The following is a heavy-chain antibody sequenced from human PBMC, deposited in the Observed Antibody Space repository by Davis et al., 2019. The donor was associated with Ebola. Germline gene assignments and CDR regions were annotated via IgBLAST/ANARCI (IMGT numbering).Heavy chain of an antibody. CDR3: ARDVAAAGTHYFDY. J-gene: IGHJ4*02. CDR2: ISGSDGST. CDR1: GFTFSSYA. D-gene: IGHD6-13*01. V-gene: IGHV3-23*01. Sequence: GESLKISCAASGFTFSSYAMSWVRQAPGKGLEWVSAISGSDGSTYYADSVKGRFTISRDNSKNTLYLQMNSLRAEDTAVYYCARDVAAAGTHYFDYWGQGTLVTVSS.